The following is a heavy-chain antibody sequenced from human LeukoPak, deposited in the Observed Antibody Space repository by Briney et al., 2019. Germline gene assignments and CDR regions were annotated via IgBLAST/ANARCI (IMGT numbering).Heavy chain of an antibody. J-gene: IGHJ4*02. Sequence: GESLQISCNGSGYSFTSYWIGWVRQMPGKGLEWMGIIYPSDSDTRYSPSFQGQVTISADKSISTAYLQWSSLKASDTAMYYCARLDDPGGYYTHFVFWGQGTLVTVSS. CDR2: IYPSDSDT. D-gene: IGHD3-22*01. V-gene: IGHV5-51*01. CDR1: GYSFTSYW. CDR3: ARLDDPGGYYTHFVF.